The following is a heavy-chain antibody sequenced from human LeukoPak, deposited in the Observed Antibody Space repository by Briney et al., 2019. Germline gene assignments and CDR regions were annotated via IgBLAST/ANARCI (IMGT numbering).Heavy chain of an antibody. J-gene: IGHJ4*02. CDR2: FIPVFGPA. D-gene: IGHD6-19*01. V-gene: IGHV1-69*13. Sequence: EASVKVSCKASGGTFSNYAASWVRQAPGQGLEWMGGFIPVFGPANYAQKFQGRVTITADESTSTAYMELSSLRSEDTAVYYCARAGEVYNSGPYLEYWGQGTLVTVSS. CDR1: GGTFSNYA. CDR3: ARAGEVYNSGPYLEY.